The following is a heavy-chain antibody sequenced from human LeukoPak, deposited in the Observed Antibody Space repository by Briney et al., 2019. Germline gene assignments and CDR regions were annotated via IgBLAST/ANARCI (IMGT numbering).Heavy chain of an antibody. V-gene: IGHV1-2*06. D-gene: IGHD1-26*01. Sequence: ASVKVSCKASGGTFSSYAISWVRQAPGQGLEWMGRINPNSGGTNYAQKFQGRVTMTRDTSISTAYMELSRLRSDDTAVYYCARGGELRSFFRGFDPWGQGTLVTVSS. CDR2: INPNSGGT. J-gene: IGHJ5*02. CDR1: GGTFSSYA. CDR3: ARGGELRSFFRGFDP.